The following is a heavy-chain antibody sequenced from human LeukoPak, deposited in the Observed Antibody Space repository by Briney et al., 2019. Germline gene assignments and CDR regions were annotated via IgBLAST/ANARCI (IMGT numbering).Heavy chain of an antibody. J-gene: IGHJ4*02. Sequence: GGSLRLSCAASGFTFSSYSMNWVRQAPGKGLEWVSYVSSSSSTIYYADSVKGRFTISRDNAKNSLYLQMNSLRAEDTAVYYCARDSPSRYCSGGSCPDYWGQGTLVTVSS. CDR3: ARDSPSRYCSGGSCPDY. V-gene: IGHV3-48*01. D-gene: IGHD2-15*01. CDR1: GFTFSSYS. CDR2: VSSSSSTI.